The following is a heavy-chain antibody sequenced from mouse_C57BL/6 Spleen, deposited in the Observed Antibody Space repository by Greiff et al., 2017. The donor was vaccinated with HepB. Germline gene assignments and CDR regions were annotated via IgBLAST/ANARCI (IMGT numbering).Heavy chain of an antibody. Sequence: EVQLQQSGAELVRPGASVKLSCTASGFNIKDDYMHWVKQRPEQGLEWIGWIDPENGDTEYASKFQGKATITADTSSNTAYLQLSSLTSEDTAVYYCTTWTGTEGDYWGQGTTLTVSS. D-gene: IGHD4-1*01. CDR1: GFNIKDDY. J-gene: IGHJ2*01. CDR2: IDPENGDT. CDR3: TTWTGTEGDY. V-gene: IGHV14-4*01.